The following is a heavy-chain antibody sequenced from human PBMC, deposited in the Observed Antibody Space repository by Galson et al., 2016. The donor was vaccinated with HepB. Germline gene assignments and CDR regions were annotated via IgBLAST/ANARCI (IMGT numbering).Heavy chain of an antibody. J-gene: IGHJ4*02. CDR3: ARDSLWFGELTREYYFDY. D-gene: IGHD3-10*01. CDR1: GFTFSNHW. CDR2: IKKDGSEK. V-gene: IGHV3-7*01. Sequence: SLRLSCAASGFTFSNHWMNWLRQAPGKGLEWVANIKKDGSEKYYVDSVKGRFTISRDNAKNSVYLQMNSLRAEDTAVYYCARDSLWFGELTREYYFDYWGQGTVLTVSS.